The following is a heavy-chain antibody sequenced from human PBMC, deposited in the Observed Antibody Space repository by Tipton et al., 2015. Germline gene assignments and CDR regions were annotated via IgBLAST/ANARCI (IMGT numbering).Heavy chain of an antibody. J-gene: IGHJ1*01. CDR1: GDSISSRSYYY. D-gene: IGHD2/OR15-2a*01. CDR3: ARGQDETTSGEYFTH. CDR2: IFVPGST. V-gene: IGHV4-61*01. Sequence: LRLSCSVSGDSISSRSYYYWTWIRQPPGKGLEWIGYIFVPGSTNFNPSLRRRVTISVDTSKNQFSLELMSVTAADTAVYYCARGQDETTSGEYFTHWGQGTLVTVSS.